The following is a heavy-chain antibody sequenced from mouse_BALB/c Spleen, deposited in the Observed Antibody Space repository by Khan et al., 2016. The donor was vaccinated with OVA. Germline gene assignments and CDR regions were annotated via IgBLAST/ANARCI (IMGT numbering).Heavy chain of an antibody. J-gene: IGHJ2*01. CDR1: GYNIKDIY. CDR3: RISTISA. D-gene: IGHD6-1*01. Sequence: EVQLQQSGAELVKPAASLKLSCTASGYNIKDIYIHWVKQRPEKGLERIRRTDPANGNTKYDPKFQGKATITADTSSNTAYLQLSSLTSEDTAVYSCRISTISAWGQGTTLTFSS. V-gene: IGHV14-3*02. CDR2: TDPANGNT.